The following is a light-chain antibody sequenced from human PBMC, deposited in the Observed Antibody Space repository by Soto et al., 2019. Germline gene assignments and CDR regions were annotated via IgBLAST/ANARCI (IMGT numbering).Light chain of an antibody. CDR1: SGHSNYA. CDR2: LNSDGSH. CDR3: QTWGTGIQV. V-gene: IGLV4-69*01. J-gene: IGLJ2*01. Sequence: QPVLTQSPSASASLGASVKLTCTLNSGHSNYAIAWHQQQPEKGPRYLMKLNSDGSHRKGDGIPDRFSGSSSGAERYLTISRLQSEDEADYYCQTWGTGIQVFGGGTQLNVL.